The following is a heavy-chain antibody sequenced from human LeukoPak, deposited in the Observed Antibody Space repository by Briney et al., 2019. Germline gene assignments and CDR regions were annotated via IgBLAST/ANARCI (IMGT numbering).Heavy chain of an antibody. CDR3: ARDPSLYCGGDCYSPDY. D-gene: IGHD2-21*02. Sequence: PGRSLRLSCAASGFTFSSYAMHWVRQAPGKGLEWVAVISYDGGNKYYADSVKGRFTISRDNSKNTLCLQMNSLRAEDTAVYYYARDPSLYCGGDCYSPDYWGQGTLVTVSS. V-gene: IGHV3-30*04. CDR1: GFTFSSYA. J-gene: IGHJ4*02. CDR2: ISYDGGNK.